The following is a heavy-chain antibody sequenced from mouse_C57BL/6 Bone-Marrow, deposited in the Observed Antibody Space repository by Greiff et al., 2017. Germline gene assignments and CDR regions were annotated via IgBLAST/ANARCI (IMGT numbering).Heavy chain of an antibody. CDR2: IHPSDSDT. CDR1: GYTFTSYW. CDR3: AMQDYYGSSPYYFAY. Sequence: QVQLKQPGAELVKPGASVKVSCKASGYTFTSYWMHWVKQRPGQGLEWIGRIHPSDSDTNYTQQFKGKATLTVDKSSSTAYMQLSSLTSEYSEVYYCAMQDYYGSSPYYFAYWGQGTTLTVAS. V-gene: IGHV1-74*01. D-gene: IGHD1-1*01. J-gene: IGHJ2*01.